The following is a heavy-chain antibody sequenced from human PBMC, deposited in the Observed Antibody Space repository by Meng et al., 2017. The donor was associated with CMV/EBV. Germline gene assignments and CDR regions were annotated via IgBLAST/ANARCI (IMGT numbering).Heavy chain of an antibody. CDR1: GFIFSRYG. V-gene: IGHV3-30*02. J-gene: IGHJ5*02. CDR3: VKEGGVAAAGKGWFDH. D-gene: IGHD6-13*01. CDR2: IRFDGSAE. Sequence: GGSLRLSCAASGFIFSRYGMHWVRQAPGKGLEWLTFIRFDGSAEYYVDSVKGRFSISRDNLKNTLYLQMSSLRPEDTAVYYCVKEGGVAAAGKGWFDHWGQGALVTVSS.